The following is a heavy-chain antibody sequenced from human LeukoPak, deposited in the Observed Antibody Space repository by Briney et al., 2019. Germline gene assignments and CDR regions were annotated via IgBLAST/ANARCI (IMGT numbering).Heavy chain of an antibody. D-gene: IGHD3-22*01. CDR3: ARDQEYYYDSSGYYYTLDY. Sequence: ASVKVSCKASGGTFSSYAISWVRQAPGQGLEWMGRIIPILGIANYAQKFQGRVTITADKSTSTAYMELSSLRSEDTAVYYCARDQEYYYDSSGYYYTLDYWGQGTLVTVSS. V-gene: IGHV1-69*04. CDR2: IIPILGIA. J-gene: IGHJ4*02. CDR1: GGTFSSYA.